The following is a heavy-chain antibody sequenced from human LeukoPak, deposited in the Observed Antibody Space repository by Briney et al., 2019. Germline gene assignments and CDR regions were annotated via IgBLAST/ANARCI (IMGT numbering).Heavy chain of an antibody. CDR2: INPSGGST. V-gene: IGHV1-46*01. CDR3: AGAPFNPHYYYYYMDV. D-gene: IGHD1-14*01. CDR1: GYTFTSYY. Sequence: ASVKVSCKASGYTFTSYYMHWVRQAPGQGLEWMGIINPSGGSTSYAQKFQGRVTMTRDMSTSTVYMELSSLRSEDTAVYYCAGAPFNPHYYYYYMDVWGEGTTVTVSS. J-gene: IGHJ6*03.